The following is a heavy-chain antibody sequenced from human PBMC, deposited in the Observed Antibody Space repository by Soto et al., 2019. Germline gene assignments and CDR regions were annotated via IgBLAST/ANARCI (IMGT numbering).Heavy chain of an antibody. CDR1: GYTFTSYG. CDR2: ISACNGNT. J-gene: IGHJ6*02. D-gene: IGHD3-9*01. CDR3: ARDKGILTGYDNSNYYYYGMDV. V-gene: IGHV1-18*01. Sequence: QVQLVQSGAEAKKPGASVKVSCKASGYTFTSYGLTWVRQAPGQGVEWMGWISACNGNTNYAQKLQGRVTMTTHTSTSTAYKERRSLSTDDTAVYYCARDKGILTGYDNSNYYYYGMDVWGQGTTVTVSS.